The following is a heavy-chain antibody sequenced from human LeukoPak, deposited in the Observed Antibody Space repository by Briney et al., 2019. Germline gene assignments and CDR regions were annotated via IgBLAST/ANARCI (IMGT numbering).Heavy chain of an antibody. CDR2: INHSGST. J-gene: IGHJ4*02. V-gene: IGHV4-34*01. Sequence: GSLRLSCAASGFTFSSYGMHWVRQPPGKGLEWIGEINHSGSTNYNPSLKSRVTISVDTSKNQSSLKLSSVTAADTAVYYCARADVVSETSFDYWGQGTLVTVSS. D-gene: IGHD5/OR15-5a*01. CDR3: ARADVVSETSFDY. CDR1: GFTFSSYG.